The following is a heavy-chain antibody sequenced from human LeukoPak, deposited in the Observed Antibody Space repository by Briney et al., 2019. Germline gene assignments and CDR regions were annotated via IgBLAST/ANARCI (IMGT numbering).Heavy chain of an antibody. CDR2: ISGSGGST. CDR1: GFTFSSYA. D-gene: IGHD3-22*01. V-gene: IGHV3-23*01. CDR3: AKDEVRYYYDSSGPQDGAFDI. Sequence: GGSLRLSCAASGFTFSSYAMSWVRQAPGKGLEWGSAISGSGGSTYYADSVKGRFTISRDNSKNTLDLQMNSLRAEETAVYYCAKDEVRYYYDSSGPQDGAFDIWGQGTMVTVSS. J-gene: IGHJ3*02.